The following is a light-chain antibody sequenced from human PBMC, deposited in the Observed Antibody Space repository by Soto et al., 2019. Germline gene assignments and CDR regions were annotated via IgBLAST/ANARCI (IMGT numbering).Light chain of an antibody. CDR1: SSDVGAYNF. CDR2: EVT. CDR3: TSYTTTNTPYV. V-gene: IGLV2-14*01. J-gene: IGLJ1*01. Sequence: QSVLTQPASVSGSPGQSITISCSVTSSDVGAYNFVSWYQHHPGRAPQLIIYEVTIRPSGVSNRFSGSKSGNSASLTISGLQAEDEADYYCTSYTTTNTPYVFGSGTKVTVL.